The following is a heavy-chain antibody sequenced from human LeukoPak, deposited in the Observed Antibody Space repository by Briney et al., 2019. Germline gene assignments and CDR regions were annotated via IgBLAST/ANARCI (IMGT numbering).Heavy chain of an antibody. CDR3: ARHGQQLGYYFDY. V-gene: IGHV4-38-2*01. Sequence: SETLSLTCDVSDYSISNGYYWGWIRQPPGKGLEWIGSIYHSGSTYYNSSLKSRVTISVATSKNQFSLKLSSVTATDTAVYYCARHGQQLGYYFDYWGQGTLVTVSS. J-gene: IGHJ4*02. CDR1: DYSISNGYY. D-gene: IGHD6-13*01. CDR2: IYHSGST.